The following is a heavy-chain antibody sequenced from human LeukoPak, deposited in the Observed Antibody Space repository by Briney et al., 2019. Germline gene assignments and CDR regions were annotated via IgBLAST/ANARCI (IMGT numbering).Heavy chain of an antibody. J-gene: IGHJ4*02. CDR2: ISAYNGNT. V-gene: IGHV1-18*01. D-gene: IGHD6-13*01. CDR3: ARGAQGGSSSWYNY. Sequence: ISAYNGNTNYAQKLQGRVTMTTDTSTSTAYMELRSLRSDDTAVYYCARGAQGGSSSWYNYWGQGALVTVSS.